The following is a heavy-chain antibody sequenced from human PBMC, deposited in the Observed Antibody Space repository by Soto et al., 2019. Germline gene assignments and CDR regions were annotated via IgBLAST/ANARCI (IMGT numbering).Heavy chain of an antibody. J-gene: IGHJ5*02. CDR1: GGSFSGYY. CDR2: INHSGST. V-gene: IGHV4-34*01. D-gene: IGHD4-17*01. Sequence: QEQLQQWGAGLLKPSETLSLTCAVYGGSFSGYYWSWIRQPPGKGLEWIGEINHSGSTNYNPSLKSRVTISVDTSKNQFSLKLSSVTAADTAVYYCARGGPTTVTTRVVCFDPWGQGTLVTVSS. CDR3: ARGGPTTVTTRVVCFDP.